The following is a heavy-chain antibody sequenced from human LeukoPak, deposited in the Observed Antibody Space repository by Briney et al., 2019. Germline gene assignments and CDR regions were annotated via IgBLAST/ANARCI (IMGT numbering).Heavy chain of an antibody. CDR2: LYYSGST. CDR3: ARYGLLRLSEINGFDI. J-gene: IGHJ3*02. CDR1: GGSIASSIHY. V-gene: IGHV4-39*07. Sequence: PSETLSLTCTVSGGSIASSIHYWGGIRQPPGKGLEWIGSLYYSGSTYYNPSLKSRVTISLDTSNNHLSLKLNSVTAADTAMYYCARYGLLRLSEINGFDIWGQGTMVTVSS. D-gene: IGHD5-18*01.